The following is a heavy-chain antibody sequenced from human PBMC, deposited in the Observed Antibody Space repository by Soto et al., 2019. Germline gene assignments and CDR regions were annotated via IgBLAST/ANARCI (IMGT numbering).Heavy chain of an antibody. D-gene: IGHD2-8*01. J-gene: IGHJ4*02. Sequence: GESLKISCRASGYSFSTYWIAWVRQMPGKGLEWMGIIYPSDSATRYIPSFQCEVTISADKYISTAYLQWSSMKAWDAAMYYCERGLGYCSDGVCRIIDSWGQGTLVTVSS. CDR3: ERGLGYCSDGVCRIIDS. CDR2: IYPSDSAT. V-gene: IGHV5-51*01. CDR1: GYSFSTYW.